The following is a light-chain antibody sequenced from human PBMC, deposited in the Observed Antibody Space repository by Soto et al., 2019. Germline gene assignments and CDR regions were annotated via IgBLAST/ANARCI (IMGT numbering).Light chain of an antibody. CDR1: QSISSY. V-gene: IGKV1-39*01. CDR3: QNSYSTPT. CDR2: AAS. Sequence: DILMTQSPSSLSASLGDRVTITCRASQSISSYLDWYQQKPGKAPKLLIYAASSMQSGVPSRFSGSGSGTAFTLTISRLQHVDVATYYRQNSYSTPTFGQGTKVEIK. J-gene: IGKJ2*01.